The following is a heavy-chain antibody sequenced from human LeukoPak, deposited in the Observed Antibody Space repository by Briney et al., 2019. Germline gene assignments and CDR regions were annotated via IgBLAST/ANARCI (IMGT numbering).Heavy chain of an antibody. CDR2: ININSGGI. D-gene: IGHD3-3*01. J-gene: IGHJ4*02. CDR3: ARDRDGGVGTIDY. CDR1: GYTFIDYW. V-gene: IGHV1-2*06. Sequence: GASVKVSCKASGYTFIDYWIHWVRQAPGQGLEWMGRININSGGINYAEKFQGRVTMTRATSISTAYMELSRLRFDDTAVYYCARDRDGGVGTIDYWGQGTLVPVSP.